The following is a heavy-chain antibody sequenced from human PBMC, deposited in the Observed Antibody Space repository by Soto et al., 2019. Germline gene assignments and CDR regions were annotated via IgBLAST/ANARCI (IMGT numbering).Heavy chain of an antibody. Sequence: SETLSLTCTVSGGSISNGGYYWTWIRQHPGKGLEWIGYIYYSGSTYYNPSLKSRVTISVDTSKNQFSLKLTSVTAADTAVYYCARDVTDFWSGHEGMDVWGQGTTVTV. CDR2: IYYSGST. D-gene: IGHD3-3*01. J-gene: IGHJ6*02. V-gene: IGHV4-31*03. CDR3: ARDVTDFWSGHEGMDV. CDR1: GGSISNGGYY.